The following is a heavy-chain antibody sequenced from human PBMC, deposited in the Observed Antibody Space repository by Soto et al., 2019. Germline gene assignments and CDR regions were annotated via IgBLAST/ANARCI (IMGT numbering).Heavy chain of an antibody. V-gene: IGHV1-18*01. CDR1: GYTFTSYG. CDR2: ISAYNGNT. D-gene: IGHD6-13*01. Sequence: ASVKVSCKASGYTFTSYGISWVRQAPGQRLEWMGWISAYNGNTNYAQKLQGRVTMTTDTSKSTAYMELRSLRSDDTAVYYCARRIAAAGIFGGYYYYGMDVWGQGTTVTVSS. J-gene: IGHJ6*02. CDR3: ARRIAAAGIFGGYYYYGMDV.